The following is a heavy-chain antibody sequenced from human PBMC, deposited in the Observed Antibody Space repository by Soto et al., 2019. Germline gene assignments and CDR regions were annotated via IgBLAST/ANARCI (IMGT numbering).Heavy chain of an antibody. CDR3: ARDLDAYHVPVDC. V-gene: IGHV4-38-2*02. J-gene: IGHJ4*02. Sequence: NPXGTLSLTCTVSDYSISSGYYWCCIRQPPGKGLEYIGSTHHSGSAYYNPSLQRRATISMDTSKNQFTLNLSSVTAADTAVYFCARDLDAYHVPVDCWGQGILVTVSS. D-gene: IGHD2-2*01. CDR2: THHSGSA. CDR1: DYSISSGYY.